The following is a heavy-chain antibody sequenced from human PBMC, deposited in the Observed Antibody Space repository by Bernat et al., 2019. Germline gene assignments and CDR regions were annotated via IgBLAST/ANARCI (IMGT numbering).Heavy chain of an antibody. J-gene: IGHJ3*02. CDR1: GGSISSYY. CDR3: ARVVLRETGDAFDI. Sequence: QVQLQESGPGLVKPSETLSLTCTVSGGSISSYYWSWIRQPPGKGLEWIGYIYYSGSTNYNPSLKSRVTISVDTSKNQFSLKLSSVTAADTAVYYCARVVLRETGDAFDIWGQGTMVTVSS. CDR2: IYYSGST. V-gene: IGHV4-59*01. D-gene: IGHD7-27*01.